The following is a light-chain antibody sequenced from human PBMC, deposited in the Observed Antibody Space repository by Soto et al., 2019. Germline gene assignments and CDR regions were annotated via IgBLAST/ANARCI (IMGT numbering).Light chain of an antibody. CDR2: DVS. Sequence: QSALTQPASVSGSPGQSITISCTGTSSDVGGYNYVSWYQHHPGKAPKLMIYDVSNRPSGVSNRFSGSKSGNTASLTISGLQAEDEADYYCRSFRSSTAPRVFGTGTKLTVL. CDR3: RSFRSSTAPRV. J-gene: IGLJ1*01. CDR1: SSDVGGYNY. V-gene: IGLV2-14*03.